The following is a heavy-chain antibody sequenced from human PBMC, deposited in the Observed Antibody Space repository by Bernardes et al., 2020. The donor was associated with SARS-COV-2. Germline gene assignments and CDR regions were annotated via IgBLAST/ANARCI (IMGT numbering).Heavy chain of an antibody. V-gene: IGHV3-23*01. J-gene: IGHJ5*02. CDR1: GFTFSSYG. CDR3: AKRDSGS. D-gene: IGHD5-12*01. Sequence: GGSLRLSCAASGFTFSSYGMVWVRQAPGKGLEWVSGISGSGGTTYYADSVKGRFTVSRDNSRKTLYMQMNSLRAEDTAIYYCAKRDSGSWGQGTLVTVSS. CDR2: ISGSGGTT.